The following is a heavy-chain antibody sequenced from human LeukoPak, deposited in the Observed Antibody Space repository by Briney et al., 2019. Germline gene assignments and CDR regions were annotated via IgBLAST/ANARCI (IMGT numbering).Heavy chain of an antibody. J-gene: IGHJ4*02. V-gene: IGHV3-74*01. CDR1: VYIFSRYW. D-gene: IGHD3-22*01. Sequence: GGSLRLSCAASVYIFSRYWMHWVRQAPGKGLVWVSRINTDGSSTSYADSVKGRFTISRDNAKNTLYLQMNSLRAEDTAVYYCASRVEHYDSIGLVFYYFDYWGQGTLVTVSS. CDR3: ASRVEHYDSIGLVFYYFDY. CDR2: INTDGSST.